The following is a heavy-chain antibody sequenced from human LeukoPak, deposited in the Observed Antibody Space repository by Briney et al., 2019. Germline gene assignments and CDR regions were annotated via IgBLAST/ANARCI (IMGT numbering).Heavy chain of an antibody. V-gene: IGHV3-7*01. Sequence: GGSLRLSCAASGFTFSSYWMSWVRQAPGKGLEWVANIKQDGSEKYYVDSVKGRFTISRDNAKNSLYLQMNSLRAEDTAVYYCARDHVSPGLSNWFDPWGQGTLVTVSS. CDR1: GFTFSSYW. D-gene: IGHD3-16*01. CDR2: IKQDGSEK. J-gene: IGHJ5*02. CDR3: ARDHVSPGLSNWFDP.